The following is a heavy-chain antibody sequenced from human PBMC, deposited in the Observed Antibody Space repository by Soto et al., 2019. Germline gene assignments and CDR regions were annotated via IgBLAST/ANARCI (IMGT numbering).Heavy chain of an antibody. D-gene: IGHD2-2*01. CDR3: ARIVVPTAVPKAGWLDP. J-gene: IGHJ5*02. Sequence: VQLVQSGGGLVQSGGSLRLSCAASGFTVTTNYMSWVRQAPGKGLEGVSGVYSDGSTFFATSVRGRFSISRDKFENTLYLQMNSLRDNDTAVYYCARIVVPTAVPKAGWLDPWGQGTLVTVSS. V-gene: IGHV3-66*01. CDR2: VYSDGST. CDR1: GFTVTTNY.